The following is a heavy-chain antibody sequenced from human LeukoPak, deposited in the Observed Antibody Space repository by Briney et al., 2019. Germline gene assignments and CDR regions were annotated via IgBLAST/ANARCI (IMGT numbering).Heavy chain of an antibody. J-gene: IGHJ6*03. CDR3: TKDRQGPNQYHMDV. V-gene: IGHV3-7*01. Sequence: GGSLRLSCAASGFTFSSLWMSWVRQAPGRGPEWVANINQDGGTTYYVAFVKGRSTISRDNAKNSLSLQMSSLRAEDTAVYYCTKDRQGPNQYHMDVWGKGTTVTVSS. CDR1: GFTFSSLW. CDR2: INQDGGTT.